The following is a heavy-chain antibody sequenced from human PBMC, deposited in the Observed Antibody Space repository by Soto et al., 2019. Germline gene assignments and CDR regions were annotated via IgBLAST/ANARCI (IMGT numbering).Heavy chain of an antibody. D-gene: IGHD1-26*01. CDR2: ISASNGNT. CDR1: GYTFTSYG. J-gene: IGHJ6*01. Sequence: ASVKVSCKASGYTFTSYGISWVRQAPGQGLEWMGWISASNGNTNYAQKLQGRVTMTTDTSKSTAYMELSSLISDATAVYYRARHLGATKVYYYRTDVWGQGTTVTVSS. V-gene: IGHV1-18*01. CDR3: ARHLGATKVYYYRTDV.